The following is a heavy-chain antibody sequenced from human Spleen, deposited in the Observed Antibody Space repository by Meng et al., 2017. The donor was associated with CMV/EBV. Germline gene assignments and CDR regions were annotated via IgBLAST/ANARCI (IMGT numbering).Heavy chain of an antibody. V-gene: IGHV3-21*01. CDR1: GFSLSSYK. Sequence: GESLKISCAASGFSLSSYKMNWVRQAPGKGLEWVSSISSSSTYIHHADSVKGRFTVSRDNAKNSVHLQMNSLRAEDTAVYYCAKGLDYYDSSGYSYFAYWGRGALVTVSS. CDR3: AKGLDYYDSSGYSYFAY. D-gene: IGHD3-22*01. J-gene: IGHJ4*02. CDR2: ISSSSTYI.